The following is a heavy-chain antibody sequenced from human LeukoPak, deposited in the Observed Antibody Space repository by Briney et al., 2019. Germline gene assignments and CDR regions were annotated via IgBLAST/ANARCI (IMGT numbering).Heavy chain of an antibody. CDR2: IYSGGST. D-gene: IGHD5-18*01. CDR1: GFTVSSNY. V-gene: IGHV3-66*02. CDR3: ARVVDTAMGA. Sequence: GGSPRLSCAASGFTVSSNYMSWVRQAPGKGLEWVSVIYSGGSTYYADSVKGRFTISRDNSKNTLYLQMNSLRAEDTAVYYCARVVDTAMGAWGQGTLVTVSS. J-gene: IGHJ5*02.